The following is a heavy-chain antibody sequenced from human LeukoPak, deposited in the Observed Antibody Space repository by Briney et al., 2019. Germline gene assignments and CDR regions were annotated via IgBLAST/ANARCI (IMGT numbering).Heavy chain of an antibody. CDR2: IYYSAST. V-gene: IGHV4-39*01. CDR3: ARRVVGAGMDV. CDR1: GGSIGSSSYN. D-gene: IGHD1-26*01. Sequence: SEGLSLTCTVSGGSIGSSSYNWGWIRQPPGKGLEWIGSIYYSASTYYNPSLKSRGTISVDTSKNQFSLNLSSVTAADTAVYYCARRVVGAGMDVWGQGTTVIVS. J-gene: IGHJ6*02.